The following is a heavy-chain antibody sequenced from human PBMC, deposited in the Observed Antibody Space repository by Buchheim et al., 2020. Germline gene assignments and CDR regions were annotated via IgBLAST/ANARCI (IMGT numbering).Heavy chain of an antibody. CDR1: GFTFSSYE. CDR2: ISSSGSTI. Sequence: EVQLVESGGGLVKPGGSLRLSCAASGFTFSSYEMNWVRQAPGKGLEWVSYISSSGSTIYYADSVKGRFTISRDNAKNSLYLQMNSLRAEDTAVYYCARRTYYDFWSGYFIEYYFDYWGQGTL. CDR3: ARRTYYDFWSGYFIEYYFDY. D-gene: IGHD3-3*01. J-gene: IGHJ4*02. V-gene: IGHV3-48*03.